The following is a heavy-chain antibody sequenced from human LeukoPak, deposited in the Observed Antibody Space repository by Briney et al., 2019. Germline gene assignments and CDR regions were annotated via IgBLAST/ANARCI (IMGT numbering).Heavy chain of an antibody. CDR1: GYSFTSYW. J-gene: IGHJ3*02. CDR2: IYPGDSDT. D-gene: IGHD3-10*01. Sequence: GESLKISCKGSGYSFTSYWIGWVRQMPGKGLEWMGIIYPGDSDTRYSPSFQGQVTISADKSISTAYLQWSSLKASDTAMYYCARSLDSGSYFYDAFDIWGQGTMVTVSS. V-gene: IGHV5-51*01. CDR3: ARSLDSGSYFYDAFDI.